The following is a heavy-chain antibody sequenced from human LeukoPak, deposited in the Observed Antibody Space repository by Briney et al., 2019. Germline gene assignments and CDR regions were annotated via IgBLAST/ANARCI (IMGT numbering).Heavy chain of an antibody. J-gene: IGHJ4*02. V-gene: IGHV5-51*01. CDR3: ARHHYYDFWSGHPYYFDY. Sequence: KVSCKGSGYSFTSYWIGWVRQMPGKGLEWMGIIYPGDSDTRYSPSFQGQVTISADKSISTAYLQWSSLKASDTAMYYCARHHYYDFWSGHPYYFDYWGQGTLVTVSS. CDR2: IYPGDSDT. CDR1: GYSFTSYW. D-gene: IGHD3-3*01.